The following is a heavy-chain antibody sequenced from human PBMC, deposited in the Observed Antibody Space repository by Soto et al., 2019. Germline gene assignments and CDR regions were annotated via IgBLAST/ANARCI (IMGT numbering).Heavy chain of an antibody. CDR3: AGEYYDILTGYSRAPYYYYGMDV. D-gene: IGHD3-9*01. V-gene: IGHV3-48*02. CDR2: ISSSSSTI. CDR1: GFTFSSYS. J-gene: IGHJ6*02. Sequence: GGSLRLSCAASGFTFSSYSMNWVRQAPGKGLEWVSYISSSSSTIYYADSVKGRFTISRDNAKNSLYLQMNSLRDEDTAVYCCAGEYYDILTGYSRAPYYYYGMDVWGQGTTVTVSS.